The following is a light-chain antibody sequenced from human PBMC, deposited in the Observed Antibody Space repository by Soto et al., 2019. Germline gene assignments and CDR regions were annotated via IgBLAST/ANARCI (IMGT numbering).Light chain of an antibody. CDR2: GAS. Sequence: EIVLTQSPGTLSLSPGERSTLSCRARQSVSSSYLAWYQQKPGQAPRLLIYGASTRATGIPARFSGSGSGTEFTLTISSLQSEDFAVYYCQQYNNWPPITFGQGTRLENK. CDR1: QSVSSSY. J-gene: IGKJ5*01. CDR3: QQYNNWPPIT. V-gene: IGKV3-15*01.